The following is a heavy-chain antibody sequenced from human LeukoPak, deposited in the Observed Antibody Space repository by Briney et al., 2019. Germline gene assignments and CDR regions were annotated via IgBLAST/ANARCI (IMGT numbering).Heavy chain of an antibody. D-gene: IGHD1-26*01. V-gene: IGHV1-2*06. Sequence: ASVKVSCKASGYTFTGYYMHWVRQAPGQGREWMGRINPNSGGTNYAQKFQGRVTMTRDTSISTAYMELSRLRSDDTAVYYCARALEVGAIEYFDWWGQGTLVTVSS. CDR2: INPNSGGT. CDR3: ARALEVGAIEYFDW. J-gene: IGHJ4*02. CDR1: GYTFTGYY.